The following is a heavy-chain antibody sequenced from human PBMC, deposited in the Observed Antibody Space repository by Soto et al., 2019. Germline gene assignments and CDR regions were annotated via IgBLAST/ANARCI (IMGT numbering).Heavy chain of an antibody. D-gene: IGHD3-9*01. J-gene: IGHJ6*03. CDR2: IKQDGSEK. Sequence: PGGSLSLSCAASGFTFSSYWMSWVRQAPGKGLEWVANIKQDGSEKYYVDSVKGRFTISRDNAKNSLYLQMNSLRAEDTAVYYCARFGVDILTEDYYMDVWGKGTTVTVSS. V-gene: IGHV3-7*01. CDR3: ARFGVDILTEDYYMDV. CDR1: GFTFSSYW.